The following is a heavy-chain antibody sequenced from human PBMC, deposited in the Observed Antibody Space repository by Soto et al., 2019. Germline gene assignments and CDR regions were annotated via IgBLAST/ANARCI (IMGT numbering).Heavy chain of an antibody. CDR3: AREWYCGGDCYSAHYYYYYGMDV. V-gene: IGHV1-2*02. CDR2: INPNSGGT. CDR1: GYTFTVYH. Sequence: VASLKVSCTASGYTFTVYHMHWVRKAPGQALEWMGWINPNSGGTNYAQKFQGRVTMTRDTSISTAYMELSRLRSDDTAVYYCAREWYCGGDCYSAHYYYYYGMDVWGQGATVTVS. J-gene: IGHJ6*02. D-gene: IGHD2-21*02.